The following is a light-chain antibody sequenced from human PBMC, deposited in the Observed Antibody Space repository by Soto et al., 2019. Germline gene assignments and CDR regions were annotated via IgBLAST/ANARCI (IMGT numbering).Light chain of an antibody. CDR3: ETWYSNTHKV. CDR2: LDRSGSY. J-gene: IGLJ3*02. V-gene: IGLV4-60*02. Sequence: QAVVTQSSSASASLGSSVKLTCILSSGHSTYIIAWHQQQPEKAPRFLMTLDRSGSYNRGSGVPDRFSGSSSGADRYLTISNLQFEDEGDYYCETWYSNTHKVFGGGTKLTVL. CDR1: SGHSTYI.